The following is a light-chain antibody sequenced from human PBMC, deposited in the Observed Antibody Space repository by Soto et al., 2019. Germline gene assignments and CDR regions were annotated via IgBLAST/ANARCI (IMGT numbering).Light chain of an antibody. V-gene: IGLV2-11*01. CDR1: SSDVGGYNY. Sequence: QSALTQPRSVSGSPGQSVTISCTGTSSDVGGYNYVSWYQQHPGKAPKLMIYDVSKRPSGVPDRFSGSKSGNTASLTISGLPAEGEADYYCCSYAGSYTFYVFGTGTKLTVL. CDR3: CSYAGSYTFYV. CDR2: DVS. J-gene: IGLJ1*01.